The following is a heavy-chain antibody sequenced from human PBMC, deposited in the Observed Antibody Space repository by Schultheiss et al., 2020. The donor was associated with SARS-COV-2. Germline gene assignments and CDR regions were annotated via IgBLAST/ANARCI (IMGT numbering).Heavy chain of an antibody. CDR2: IRSKANSYAT. CDR1: GFTFSGSA. V-gene: IGHV3-73*01. CDR3: ARDLTFRGSSGWIAPSAFDI. D-gene: IGHD6-19*01. J-gene: IGHJ3*02. Sequence: GGSLRLSCAASGFTFSGSAMHWVRQASGKGLEWIGRIRSKANSYATAYAASVKGRFTISRDDSKNTAYLQMNSLKTEDTAVYYCARDLTFRGSSGWIAPSAFDIWGQGTMVTVSS.